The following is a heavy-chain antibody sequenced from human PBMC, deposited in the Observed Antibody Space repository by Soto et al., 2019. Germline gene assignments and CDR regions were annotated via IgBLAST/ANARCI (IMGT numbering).Heavy chain of an antibody. Sequence: QVQLQESGPGLVNPSQPLSFTCPVSGASLTVGGYYWRGTRHHPGRGLGWIGYINYSGSTYYNPSLKSRVTISVDTSKNQFSRKLSSVTAADTAVYYCATATPSYYYYMDVWGKGTTVTVSS. V-gene: IGHV4-31*03. CDR3: ATATPSYYYYMDV. J-gene: IGHJ6*03. CDR2: INYSGST. CDR1: GASLTVGGYY.